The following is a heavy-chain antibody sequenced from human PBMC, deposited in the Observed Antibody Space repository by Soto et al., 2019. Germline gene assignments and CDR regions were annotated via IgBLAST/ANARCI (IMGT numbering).Heavy chain of an antibody. CDR2: VFYNGNS. J-gene: IGHJ4*02. V-gene: IGHV4-30-4*01. Sequence: PSETLSLTCSVSGASIINADHYWSWLRQTPGKGLEWMGYVFYNGNSYYNPSLSSRISISVDTSKTHFSLRLTSLTATDTAIYYCARADQFLGAAGPFNIWGQGIPVTVSS. CDR1: GASIINADHY. D-gene: IGHD3-3*01. CDR3: ARADQFLGAAGPFNI.